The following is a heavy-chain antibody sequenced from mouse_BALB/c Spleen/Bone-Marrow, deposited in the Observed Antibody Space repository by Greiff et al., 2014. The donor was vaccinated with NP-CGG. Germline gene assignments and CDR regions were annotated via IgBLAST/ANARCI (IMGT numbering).Heavy chain of an antibody. V-gene: IGHV1-14*01. Sequence: EVQVVESGPELVKPGASVKMSCKASGYTFTSYVMHWVKRKPGQGLEWIGYINPYNDGTKYNEKFKGKATLTSDKSSSTAYMELSSLTSEDSAVYYCARRQFITTAAWFAYWGQGTLVTVSA. D-gene: IGHD1-2*01. CDR2: INPYNDGT. J-gene: IGHJ3*01. CDR1: GYTFTSYV. CDR3: ARRQFITTAAWFAY.